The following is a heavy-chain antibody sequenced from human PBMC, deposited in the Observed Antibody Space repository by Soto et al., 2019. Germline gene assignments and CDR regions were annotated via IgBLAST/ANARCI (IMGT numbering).Heavy chain of an antibody. CDR1: GFTFTSSA. D-gene: IGHD3-22*01. V-gene: IGHV1-58*01. CDR3: AEECSDSSRYKP. J-gene: IGHJ4*02. Sequence: SGKVCCKASGFTFTSSAVQWVRQARGQRLEWIGWIVVGSGNTNYAQKFQERVTITRDMSTSTAYMELSSLRSEDTAVYYCAEECSDSSRYKPWGQGTLVPVSS. CDR2: IVVGSGNT.